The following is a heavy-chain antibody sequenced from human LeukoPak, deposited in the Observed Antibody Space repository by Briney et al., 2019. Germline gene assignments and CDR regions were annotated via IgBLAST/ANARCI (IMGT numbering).Heavy chain of an antibody. CDR2: IYSSGST. V-gene: IGHV4-39*07. CDR3: ARDHSGSSEDY. Sequence: SETLSLTCTVSGASFSGSPYYWGWIRQPPGKGLEWIGSIYSSGSTYYNTSLQSRVTISIETSKNQFSLKLNSVTAADTAVYYCARDHSGSSEDYWGQGTLVTVSS. CDR1: GASFSGSPYY. J-gene: IGHJ4*02. D-gene: IGHD6-13*01.